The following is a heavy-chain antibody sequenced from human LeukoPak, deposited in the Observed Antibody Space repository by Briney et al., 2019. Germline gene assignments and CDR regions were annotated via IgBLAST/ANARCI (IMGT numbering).Heavy chain of an antibody. Sequence: PGGSLRLSCAASGFTVHSNYMSWVRQAPGKGLEWVSVIDRSGVTHYADSVKGRFTISRDNSKNTLYLQMNSLRAEDAGVYYCAKDYRAHPLRPNWLAPWGQGTLATVSS. CDR3: AKDYRAHPLRPNWLAP. V-gene: IGHV3-53*01. CDR1: GFTVHSNY. D-gene: IGHD1-26*01. J-gene: IGHJ5*02. CDR2: IDRSGVT.